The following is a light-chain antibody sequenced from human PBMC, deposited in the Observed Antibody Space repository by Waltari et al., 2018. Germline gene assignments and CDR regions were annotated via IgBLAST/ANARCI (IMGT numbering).Light chain of an antibody. Sequence: DIQMTQSPSTLSASVGDRVTIACRASQNIGSWLAWYQQRPGKAPKLLIYKASSLDSGVPSRFSGSGSGTEFTLTISSLQPDDCATYYCQEYNSSPSWTFGQGTKVEIK. CDR3: QEYNSSPSWT. CDR2: KAS. CDR1: QNIGSW. J-gene: IGKJ1*01. V-gene: IGKV1-5*03.